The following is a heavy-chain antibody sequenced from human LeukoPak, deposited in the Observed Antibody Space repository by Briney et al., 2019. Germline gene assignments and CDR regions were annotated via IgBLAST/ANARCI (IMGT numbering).Heavy chain of an antibody. J-gene: IGHJ4*02. D-gene: IGHD6-13*01. V-gene: IGHV3-53*01. CDR2: IDTGGST. CDR3: ARGQQLEH. CDR1: GFIVSNNY. Sequence: GSLRLSCAGSGFIVSNNYMSWVRQAPGKGLEWVSAIDTGGSTYYADAVNGRFTISRDNSKNTLYLQMNSLRVEDTAVYHCARGQQLEHWGQGTLVTVSS.